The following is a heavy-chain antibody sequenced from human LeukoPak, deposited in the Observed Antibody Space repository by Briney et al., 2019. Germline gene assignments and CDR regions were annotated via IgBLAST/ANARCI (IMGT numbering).Heavy chain of an antibody. V-gene: IGHV4-59*01. Sequence: PSETLSLTCTVSGGSISSYYWSWIRQPPGKGLEWIGYIYYSGSTNYNPSLKSRVTISVDTSKNQFSLKLSSVTAADTAVYYCAMDNYDILTGPAWFDPWGQGTLVTVSS. CDR1: GGSISSYY. D-gene: IGHD3-9*01. CDR2: IYYSGST. J-gene: IGHJ5*02. CDR3: AMDNYDILTGPAWFDP.